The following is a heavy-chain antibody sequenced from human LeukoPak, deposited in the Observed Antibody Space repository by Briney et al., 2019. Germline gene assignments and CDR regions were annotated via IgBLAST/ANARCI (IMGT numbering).Heavy chain of an antibody. J-gene: IGHJ4*02. V-gene: IGHV4-59*01. CDR3: ARGVGAWYYFDY. Sequence: SETLSLTCTVSGGSISSYYWSWIWQPPGKGLEWIGYIYYSGSTNYNPSLKSRVTISVDTSKNQFSLKLSSVTAADTAVYYCARGVGAWYYFDYWGQGTLVTVSS. D-gene: IGHD1-26*01. CDR2: IYYSGST. CDR1: GGSISSYY.